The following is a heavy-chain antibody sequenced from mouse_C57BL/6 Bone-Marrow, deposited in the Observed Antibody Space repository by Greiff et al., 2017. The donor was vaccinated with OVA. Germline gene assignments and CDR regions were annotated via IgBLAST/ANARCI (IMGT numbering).Heavy chain of an antibody. CDR1: GFTFSNYW. V-gene: IGHV6-3*01. CDR3: TGGVLRDYYAMDY. CDR2: IRLKSDNYAT. J-gene: IGHJ4*01. D-gene: IGHD1-1*01. Sequence: EVQVVESGGGLVQPGGSMKLSCVASGFTFSNYWMNWVRQSPEKGLEWVAQIRLKSDNYATHYAESVKGRFTISRDDSKSSVYLQMNNLRAEDTGIYYCTGGVLRDYYAMDYWGQGTSVTVSS.